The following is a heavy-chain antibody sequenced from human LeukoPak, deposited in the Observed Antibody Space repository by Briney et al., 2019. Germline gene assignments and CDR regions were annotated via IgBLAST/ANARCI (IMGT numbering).Heavy chain of an antibody. V-gene: IGHV1-46*01. CDR3: ARGRLAARRICYMDV. CDR2: INPSGGST. J-gene: IGHJ6*03. Sequence: ASVKVSCKASGYNFISYYMHWVRQAPGQGLEWMGIINPSGGSTSYAQKFQDRVTMTRDTSTSTVYMELSSLKSEDTAVYYCARGRLAARRICYMDVWGKGTTVTVSS. CDR1: GYNFISYY. D-gene: IGHD6-6*01.